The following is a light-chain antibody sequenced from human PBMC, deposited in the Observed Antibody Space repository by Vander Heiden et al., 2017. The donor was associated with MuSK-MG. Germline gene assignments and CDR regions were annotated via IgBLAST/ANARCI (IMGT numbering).Light chain of an antibody. CDR1: QLISSS. Sequence: RVTITCRASQLISSSLAWYQLKPGKAPKLLIYNASDLETGVPSRFSGSGSGTDFTLTISSLQPEDFATYYCQQDNSYPRTFGEGTKVEIK. J-gene: IGKJ4*02. CDR3: QQDNSYPRT. CDR2: NAS. V-gene: IGKV1-12*01.